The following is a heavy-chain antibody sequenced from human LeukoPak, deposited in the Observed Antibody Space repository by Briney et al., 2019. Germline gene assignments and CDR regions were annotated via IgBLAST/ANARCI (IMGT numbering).Heavy chain of an antibody. CDR2: INPNSGGT. D-gene: IGHD3-10*01. CDR3: ARAEYYGSGSADYYYYYMDV. V-gene: IGHV1-2*02. CDR1: GYTFTGYY. Sequence: ASVRVSSKASGYTFTGYYMHWVRQAPRQGVEWMGWINPNSGGTNYAQKFQGRVTMTRDTTISTAYMELSRLRSDDTAVYYCARAEYYGSGSADYYYYYMDVGGKGTTVTISS. J-gene: IGHJ6*03.